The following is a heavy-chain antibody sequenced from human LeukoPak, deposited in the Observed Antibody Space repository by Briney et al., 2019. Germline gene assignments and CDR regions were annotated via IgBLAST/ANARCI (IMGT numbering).Heavy chain of an antibody. CDR3: SWIQLPDFDY. V-gene: IGHV3-23*01. D-gene: IGHD5-18*01. J-gene: IGHJ4*02. CDR1: GFTFSSYT. Sequence: PGGSLRLSCAASGFTFSSYTMSWVRQAPGKGLEWVSAISGSGGSTYYADSVKGRFTISRDNSKNTLYLQMNSLRAEDTAVYYCSWIQLPDFDYWGQGTLVTVSS. CDR2: ISGSGGST.